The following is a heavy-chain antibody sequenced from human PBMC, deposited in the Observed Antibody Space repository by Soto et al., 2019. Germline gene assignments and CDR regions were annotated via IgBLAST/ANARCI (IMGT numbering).Heavy chain of an antibody. V-gene: IGHV3-23*01. D-gene: IGHD5-12*01. CDR1: GFIFTNYA. CDR2: IGGRGNSA. Sequence: WGSLRLSCAASGFIFTNYAMNWFRQSPGKGLEWVSVIGGRGNSAYYADSVQGRFTISRDNSKNTLSLQMSSLTADDTAIYYCVREGRGSFDFWGRGTMVTVSS. CDR3: VREGRGSFDF. J-gene: IGHJ3*01.